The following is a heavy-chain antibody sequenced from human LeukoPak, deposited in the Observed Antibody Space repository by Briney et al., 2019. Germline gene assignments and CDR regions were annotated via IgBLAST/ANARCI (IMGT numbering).Heavy chain of an antibody. Sequence: SETLSLTCAVYGGSFSGYYWSWIPQPPGKGLVWIVEINHSGSTNYNPSLKSRVTISVDTSKNQFSQTLSSVTAADTGVYYSARDPLYGLYSINARCHDFDVRGPVITATVSS. CDR3: ARDPLYGLYSINARCHDFDV. J-gene: IGHJ3*01. V-gene: IGHV4-34*01. D-gene: IGHD3-16*01. CDR2: INHSGST. CDR1: GGSFSGYY.